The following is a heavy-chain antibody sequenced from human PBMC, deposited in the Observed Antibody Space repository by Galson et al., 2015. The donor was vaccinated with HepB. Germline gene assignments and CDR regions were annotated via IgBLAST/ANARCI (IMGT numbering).Heavy chain of an antibody. D-gene: IGHD6-19*01. V-gene: IGHV3-30*18. CDR2: ISYDGSNK. CDR3: AKDKQWLSYYYYGIDV. CDR1: GFTFSSYG. J-gene: IGHJ6*02. Sequence: SLRLSCAASGFTFSSYGMHWVRQAPGKGLEWVAVISYDGSNKYYADSVKCRFTISRDNSKNTLYLQMNSLRAEDTAVYYCAKDKQWLSYYYYGIDVWGQGTTVTVSS.